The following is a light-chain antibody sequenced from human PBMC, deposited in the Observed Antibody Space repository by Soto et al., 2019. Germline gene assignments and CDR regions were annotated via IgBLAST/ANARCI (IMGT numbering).Light chain of an antibody. CDR3: QQHSTYSRYT. J-gene: IGKJ2*01. Sequence: DIQVTQSPSTLSASVGDRVTITCRASQNINKWMAWYQQEPGKAPKLLIYETSVLQSGVPSRFSGSGSETEFTLTISSLQPDDFANYYCQQHSTYSRYTFGQGTRLELK. CDR2: ETS. V-gene: IGKV1-5*03. CDR1: QNINKW.